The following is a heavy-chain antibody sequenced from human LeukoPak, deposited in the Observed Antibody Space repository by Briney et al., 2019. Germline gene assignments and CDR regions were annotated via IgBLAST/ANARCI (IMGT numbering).Heavy chain of an antibody. J-gene: IGHJ4*02. CDR2: INHSGST. D-gene: IGHD3-22*01. CDR3: ARYYYDSSGYYSDFDY. V-gene: IGHV4-34*01. Sequence: SETLSLTCAVYGGSFSGYYWSWIRQPPGKGLEWIGEINHSGSTNYNPSLKSRVTISVDTSKNQFSLKLSSVTAADTAVYYCARYYYDSSGYYSDFDYWGQGTLVTVS. CDR1: GGSFSGYY.